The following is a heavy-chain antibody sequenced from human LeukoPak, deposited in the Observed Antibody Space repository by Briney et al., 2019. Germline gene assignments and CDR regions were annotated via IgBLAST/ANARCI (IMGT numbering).Heavy chain of an antibody. CDR1: GGSISSGGYY. CDR3: ARGVRIRQWLPSRYFDY. CDR2: IYHSGST. D-gene: IGHD6-19*01. Sequence: SQTLSLTCTVSGGSISSGGYYWSWIRQPPGKGLEWIGYIYHSGSTNYNPSLKSRVTISVDTSKNQFSLKLSSVTAADTAVYYCARGVRIRQWLPSRYFDYWGQGTLVTVSS. J-gene: IGHJ4*02. V-gene: IGHV4-30-2*01.